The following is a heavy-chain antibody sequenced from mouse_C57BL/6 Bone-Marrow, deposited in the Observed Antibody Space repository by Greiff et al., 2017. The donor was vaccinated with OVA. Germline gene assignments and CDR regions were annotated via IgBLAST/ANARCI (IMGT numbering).Heavy chain of an antibody. CDR2: IDPSDSYT. Sequence: VQLHQPGAELVKPGASVKLSCKASGYTFTSYWMQWVKQRPGQGLEWIGEIDPSDSYTNYNQKFKGKATLTVDTSSSTAYMQLSSLTSEDSAVYYCARDLGRIFFFAYWGQGTLVTVSA. V-gene: IGHV1-50*01. J-gene: IGHJ3*01. CDR1: GYTFTSYW. CDR3: ARDLGRIFFFAY.